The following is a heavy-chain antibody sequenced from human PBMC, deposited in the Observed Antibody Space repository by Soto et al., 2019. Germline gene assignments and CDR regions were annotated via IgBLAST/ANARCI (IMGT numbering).Heavy chain of an antibody. CDR3: ARVSGLWFQYYYYGMDV. V-gene: IGHV4-34*01. CDR1: GGSFSGYC. Sequence: PSETLCLTCSVYGGSFSGYCWSWIRQPPGKGLEWIGELNHSGSTNYNPSLKSRVTISLDTSKNQFSLKLSSVTAADTAVYYCARVSGLWFQYYYYGMDVWCQGTTVT. D-gene: IGHD2-21*01. J-gene: IGHJ6*02. CDR2: LNHSGST.